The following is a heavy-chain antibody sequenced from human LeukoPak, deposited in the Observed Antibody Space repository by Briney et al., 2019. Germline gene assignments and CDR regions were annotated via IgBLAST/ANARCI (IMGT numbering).Heavy chain of an antibody. D-gene: IGHD1-26*01. CDR1: GGSLSGYY. CDR2: INHSGNT. V-gene: IGHV4-34*01. Sequence: PSETLSLTCAVYGGSLSGYYWSWIRQPPGKGLEWIGEINHSGNTNYNPSLKSRVTMSVGTSKNHFYLKLSSVTAADTAVYYCARQGSGSSYYYYTFPYWGQGTLVTVSS. J-gene: IGHJ4*02. CDR3: ARQGSGSSYYYYTFPY.